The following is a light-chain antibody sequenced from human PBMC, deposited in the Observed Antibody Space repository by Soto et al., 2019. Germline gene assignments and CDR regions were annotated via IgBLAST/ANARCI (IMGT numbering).Light chain of an antibody. CDR1: QDIGND. Sequence: DFQMTQSPSSLSASVGARVTITCRAIQDIGNDLGWYQQKPGKAPKRLIYAASSLESGVPARFSGSGSGTEFTLTISSLQPEDFATYYCLQHNSYPRAFGQGTKVEIK. J-gene: IGKJ1*01. CDR3: LQHNSYPRA. CDR2: AAS. V-gene: IGKV1-17*01.